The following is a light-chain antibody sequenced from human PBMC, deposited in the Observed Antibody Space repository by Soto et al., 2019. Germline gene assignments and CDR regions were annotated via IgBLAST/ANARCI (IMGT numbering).Light chain of an antibody. CDR3: SSYTSSSTYV. CDR1: SSDVGGHNY. CDR2: EVS. J-gene: IGLJ1*01. Sequence: QSVLTQPASVSVSPGQSITISCTGTSSDVGGHNYVSWYQQHPGRAPKLIIYEVSNRPSGVSNRFSGSKSGNTASLTISGLQPEDEADYYCSSYTSSSTYVFGTGTKLTVL. V-gene: IGLV2-14*01.